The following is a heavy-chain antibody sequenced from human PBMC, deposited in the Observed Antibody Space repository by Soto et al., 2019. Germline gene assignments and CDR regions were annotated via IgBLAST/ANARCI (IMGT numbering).Heavy chain of an antibody. CDR1: GGTFSSYA. Sequence: QVQLVQSGAEVKKPGSSVKVSCKASGGTFSSYAISRVRQAPGQGLEWMGGIIPIFGTANYAQKFQGRVTITADESTSTAYMELSSLRSEDTAVYYCARGATYYYDSSGYYRGLDWFDPWGQGTLVTVSS. D-gene: IGHD3-22*01. V-gene: IGHV1-69*01. J-gene: IGHJ5*02. CDR2: IIPIFGTA. CDR3: ARGATYYYDSSGYYRGLDWFDP.